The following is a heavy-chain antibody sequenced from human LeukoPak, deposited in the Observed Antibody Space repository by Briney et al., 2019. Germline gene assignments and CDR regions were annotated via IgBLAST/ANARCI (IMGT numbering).Heavy chain of an antibody. V-gene: IGHV3-11*04. D-gene: IGHD5-18*01. CDR1: GFSFSDYY. CDR3: ARTARNPDS. Sequence: PGGSLRLSCAASGFSFSDYYMSWVRQAPGKGLEYISYISSSGTILSYADSVKGRFTISRDNPKKSLYLQMNSLRVEDTAVYYCARTARNPDSWGQGTLVTVSS. CDR2: ISSSGTIL. J-gene: IGHJ5*01.